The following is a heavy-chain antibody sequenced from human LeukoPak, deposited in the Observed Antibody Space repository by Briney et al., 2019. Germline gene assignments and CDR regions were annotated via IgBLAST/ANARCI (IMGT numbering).Heavy chain of an antibody. D-gene: IGHD1-26*01. CDR1: GGTFSSYA. CDR3: ARVPVGATGAVER. J-gene: IGHJ5*02. V-gene: IGHV1-69*01. CDR2: IIPIFGTA. Sequence: SVKVSCKASGGTFSSYAISWVRQAPGQGLEWMGGIIPIFGTANYAQKFQGRVAITADESTSTAYMELSSLRSEDTAVYYCARVPVGATGAVERWGQGTLVTVSS.